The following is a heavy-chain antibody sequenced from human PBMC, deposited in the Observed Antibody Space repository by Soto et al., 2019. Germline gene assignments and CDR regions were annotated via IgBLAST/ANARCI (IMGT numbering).Heavy chain of an antibody. CDR2: IKSKTDGGTT. CDR3: TTDRHKAMVLDPFDY. D-gene: IGHD5-18*01. J-gene: IGHJ4*02. CDR1: GFTFSNAW. Sequence: PXESLRLSFAASGFTFSNAWMSWVRQAPGKGLEWVGRIKSKTDGGTTDYAAPVKGRFTISRDDSKNTLYLQMNSLKTEDTAVYYCTTDRHKAMVLDPFDYWGQGTLVTVPS. V-gene: IGHV3-15*01.